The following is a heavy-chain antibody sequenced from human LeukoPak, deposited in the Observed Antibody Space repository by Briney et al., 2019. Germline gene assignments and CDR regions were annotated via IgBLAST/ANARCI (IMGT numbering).Heavy chain of an antibody. CDR1: GFIFTNYG. J-gene: IGHJ4*02. CDR2: ISHDGTTK. V-gene: IGHV3-30*03. Sequence: PGRSLRLSCAASGFIFTNYGMHWVRQAPGKGLEWVAVISHDGTTKFYADSVKGRFTISRDNSKNTLDLQMYSLRAEDTAVYYCARNRGDPSYFDYWGQGTLVTVSS. D-gene: IGHD4-17*01. CDR3: ARNRGDPSYFDY.